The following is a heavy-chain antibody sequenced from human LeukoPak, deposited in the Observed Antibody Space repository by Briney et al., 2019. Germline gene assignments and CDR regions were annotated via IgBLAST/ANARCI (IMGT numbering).Heavy chain of an antibody. CDR3: AIMHPYYDGSGYWVQ. CDR1: GFTFGSYA. Sequence: GSLRPSCAASGFTFGSYAMSWVRQAPGKGLEWVSGISTSGGSSSYADSVKGRFTISRDNPRNTLYMEMNSLRAEDTALYYCAIMHPYYDGSGYWVQWGQGTLVTVSS. CDR2: ISTSGGSS. J-gene: IGHJ4*02. D-gene: IGHD3-22*01. V-gene: IGHV3-23*01.